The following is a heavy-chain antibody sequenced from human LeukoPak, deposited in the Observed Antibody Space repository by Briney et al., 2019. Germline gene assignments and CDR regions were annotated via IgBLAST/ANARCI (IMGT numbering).Heavy chain of an antibody. CDR2: INTNTGNP. Sequence: ASVKVSCKASGYTFTSYAMNWVRQAPGQGLEWMGWINTNTGNPTYAQGFTGRFVFSLDTSVSTAYLQISSLKAEDTAVYYCARVGAYYYDSQSAEGIAFDIWGQGTMVTGSS. V-gene: IGHV7-4-1*02. D-gene: IGHD3-22*01. CDR3: ARVGAYYYDSQSAEGIAFDI. CDR1: GYTFTSYA. J-gene: IGHJ3*02.